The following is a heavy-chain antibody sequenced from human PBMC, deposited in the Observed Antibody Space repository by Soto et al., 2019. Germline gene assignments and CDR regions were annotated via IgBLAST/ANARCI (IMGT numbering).Heavy chain of an antibody. J-gene: IGHJ3*02. CDR2: INAGNGNT. V-gene: IGHV1-3*01. CDR3: ASSVTMVRGVIRGDAFDI. Sequence: GASVKVSCKASGYTFTSYAMHWVRQAPGQRLEWMGWINAGNGNTKYSQKFQGRVTITRDTSASTAYMELSSLRSEDTAVYYCASSVTMVRGVIRGDAFDIWGQGTMVTVSS. CDR1: GYTFTSYA. D-gene: IGHD3-10*01.